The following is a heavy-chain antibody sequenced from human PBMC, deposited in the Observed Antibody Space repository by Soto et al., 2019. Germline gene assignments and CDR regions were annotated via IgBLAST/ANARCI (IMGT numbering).Heavy chain of an antibody. CDR2: ISAHNVNT. J-gene: IGHJ4*02. CDR1: GYAFTTYG. Sequence: QVHLVQSGAEVKKPGASVKVSCQGSGYAFTTYGITWVRQAPGQGLEWMGWISAHNVNTNYAQKLQGRVTVTRATLTSTAYMELRSLRYDDTAVYYCASGRYRDYWGQGALVTVSS. V-gene: IGHV1-18*01. D-gene: IGHD1-26*01. CDR3: ASGRYRDY.